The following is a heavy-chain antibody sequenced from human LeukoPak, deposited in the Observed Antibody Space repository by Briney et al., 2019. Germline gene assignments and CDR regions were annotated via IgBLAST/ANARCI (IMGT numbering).Heavy chain of an antibody. CDR3: GRIRAGCSASSCYIDP. V-gene: IGHV4-38-2*02. CDR2: MYHSGST. Sequence: SETLSLTCSVSNYSISTDYYWGWIRQPPGKGLEWIGTMYHSGSTYYNPSLSGRVSISMDNSNNLFSLKLTSVTAADTAIYFCGRIRAGCSASSCYIDPWGQGILVTVSS. D-gene: IGHD2-2*02. J-gene: IGHJ5*02. CDR1: NYSISTDYY.